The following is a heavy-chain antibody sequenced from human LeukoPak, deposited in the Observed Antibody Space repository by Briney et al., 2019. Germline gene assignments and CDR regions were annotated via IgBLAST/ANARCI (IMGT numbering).Heavy chain of an antibody. V-gene: IGHV1-46*01. CDR3: AREDSGTWVFDY. D-gene: IGHD6-13*01. CDR2: VNPNSGGT. Sequence: ASVKVSCKASGYPFTSFYMHWVRQAPRQGLEWTGIVNPNSGGTTYAQKFQGRVSMTRDTSTNTVYMELSSLRSEDTAVYYCAREDSGTWVFDYWGQGTLVTVSS. CDR1: GYPFTSFY. J-gene: IGHJ4*02.